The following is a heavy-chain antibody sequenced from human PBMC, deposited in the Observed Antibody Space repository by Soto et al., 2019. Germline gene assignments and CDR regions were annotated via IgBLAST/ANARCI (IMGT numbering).Heavy chain of an antibody. Sequence: LRLSCAASGFTFDDYAMHWVRQAPGKGLEWVSLISWDGGSTYYADSVKGRFTISRDNSKNSLYLQMNSLRAEDTALYYCAKDGDSRTRNYYYYYGMDVWGQGTTVTVSS. J-gene: IGHJ6*02. D-gene: IGHD6-13*01. CDR3: AKDGDSRTRNYYYYYGMDV. CDR2: ISWDGGST. CDR1: GFTFDDYA. V-gene: IGHV3-43D*04.